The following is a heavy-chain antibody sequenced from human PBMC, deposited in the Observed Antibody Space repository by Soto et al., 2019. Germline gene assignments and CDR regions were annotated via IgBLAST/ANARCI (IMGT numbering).Heavy chain of an antibody. CDR1: GFTFSSYA. CDR3: AKADGWGYYFDY. J-gene: IGHJ4*02. Sequence: GSLRLSCAASGFTFSSYAMSCVRQAPGKGLEWVSAISGSGGSTYYADSVKGRFTISRDNSKNTLYLQMNSLRAEDTAVYYCAKADGWGYYFDYWGQGTLVTVSS. V-gene: IGHV3-23*01. CDR2: ISGSGGST. D-gene: IGHD6-19*01.